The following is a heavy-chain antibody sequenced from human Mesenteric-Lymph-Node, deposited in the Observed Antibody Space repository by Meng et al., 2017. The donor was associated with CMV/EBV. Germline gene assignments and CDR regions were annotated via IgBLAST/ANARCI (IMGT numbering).Heavy chain of an antibody. CDR3: ARVAGPIDF. Sequence: GGSLRLSCAATGFTFSSYAMSWVRQAPGKGLEWVARINTGGSITSYADSARGRFSISRDNSENTLSLQLNTVRPEDTAVYYCARVAGPIDFWGQGTLVTVSS. D-gene: IGHD6-19*01. CDR2: INTGGSIT. J-gene: IGHJ4*02. V-gene: IGHV3-23*01. CDR1: GFTFSSYA.